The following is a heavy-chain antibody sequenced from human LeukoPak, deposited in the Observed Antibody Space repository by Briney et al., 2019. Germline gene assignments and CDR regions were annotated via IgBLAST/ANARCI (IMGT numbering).Heavy chain of an antibody. D-gene: IGHD6-19*01. CDR3: ARDPPSSGWYESDYYYGMDV. Sequence: PSGTLSLTCAVSGGSISSSNWWSWVRQPPGKGLEWIGEIYHSGSTNYNPSLKSRVTISVDKSKNQFSLKLSSVTAADTAVYYCARDPPSSGWYESDYYYGMDVWGQGTTVTVSS. J-gene: IGHJ6*02. CDR2: IYHSGST. V-gene: IGHV4-4*02. CDR1: GGSISSSNW.